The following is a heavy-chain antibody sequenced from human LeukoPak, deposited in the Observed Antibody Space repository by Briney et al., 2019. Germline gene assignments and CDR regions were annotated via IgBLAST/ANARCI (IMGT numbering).Heavy chain of an antibody. CDR3: ARGEYSSGWYNSFDY. CDR2: IYYSGSA. Sequence: SETLSLTCTVSGGSISSYYWSWIRQPPGKGLEWIGYIYYSGSANYHPSLKSRVTISVDTSKNRFSLRLSSVTAADTAVYYCARGEYSSGWYNSFDYWGQGTLVTVSS. CDR1: GGSISSYY. D-gene: IGHD6-19*01. J-gene: IGHJ4*02. V-gene: IGHV4-59*01.